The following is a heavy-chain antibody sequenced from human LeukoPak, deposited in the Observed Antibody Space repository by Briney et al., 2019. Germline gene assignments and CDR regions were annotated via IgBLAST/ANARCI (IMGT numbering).Heavy chain of an antibody. V-gene: IGHV4-38-2*02. J-gene: IGHJ5*02. CDR1: GYSISSGYY. D-gene: IGHD3-9*01. CDR2: IYHSGST. Sequence: SETLSLTCTVSGYSISSGYYWGWIRQPPGKGLEWIGSIYHSGSTNYNPSLKSRVTISVDTSKTQFSLKLSSVTAADTAVYYCARESHKSSYDILTGYYRNWFDPWGQGTLVTVSS. CDR3: ARESHKSSYDILTGYYRNWFDP.